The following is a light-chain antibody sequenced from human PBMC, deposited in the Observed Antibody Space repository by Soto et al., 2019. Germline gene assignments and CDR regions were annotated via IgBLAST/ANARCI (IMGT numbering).Light chain of an antibody. J-gene: IGKJ4*01. CDR1: QNVRSY. CDR3: QQRSNWPGT. Sequence: EIVLTQSPVTLSLSPGESATLSCRASQNVRSYLAWYQQRPGQAPRLLIYDASTRATGIPARFSGSGSGTDFTLSISSLEPEDFAVYYCQQRSNWPGTFXGGTKVDIK. CDR2: DAS. V-gene: IGKV3-11*01.